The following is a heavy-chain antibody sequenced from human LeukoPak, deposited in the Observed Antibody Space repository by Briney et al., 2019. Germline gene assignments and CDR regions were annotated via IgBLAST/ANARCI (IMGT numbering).Heavy chain of an antibody. CDR3: ARVTYGSGIDY. J-gene: IGHJ4*02. D-gene: IGHD3-10*01. V-gene: IGHV3-21*01. CDR1: GFTFSYHD. CDR2: ISSSSSYI. Sequence: GGSLRLSCAASGFTFSYHDMHWVRQAPGNGLEWVSSISSSSSYIYYADSVKGRFTISRDNAKNSLYLQMNSLRAEDTAVYYCARVTYGSGIDYWGQGTLVTVSS.